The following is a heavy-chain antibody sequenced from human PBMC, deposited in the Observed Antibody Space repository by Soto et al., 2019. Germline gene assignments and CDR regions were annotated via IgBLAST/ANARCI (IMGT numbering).Heavy chain of an antibody. D-gene: IGHD6-13*01. Sequence: VASVKVSCKASGYTFTSYGIHWVRQAPGHRLEWMGWINAANGDTIYSPKLQGRVTINRDTSASTAYMELSSLRSEDTALYYCVRMHVSATGIDCFDPWGQGTLVTVSS. CDR2: INAANGDT. J-gene: IGHJ5*02. CDR1: GYTFTSYG. V-gene: IGHV1-3*01. CDR3: VRMHVSATGIDCFDP.